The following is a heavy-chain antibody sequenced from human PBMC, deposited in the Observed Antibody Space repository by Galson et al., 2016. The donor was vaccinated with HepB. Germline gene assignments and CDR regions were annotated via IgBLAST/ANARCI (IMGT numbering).Heavy chain of an antibody. CDR3: VVSVYYR. J-gene: IGHJ5*02. V-gene: IGHV3-30*04. D-gene: IGHD3-22*01. CDR1: GFTFSSYA. CDR2: ISYDASSL. Sequence: SLRLSCAASGFTFSSYAMHWVRQAPGKGLEWVSDISYDASSLHYADSVKGRFTVSRDNSGHTLYLQMNSLIPEDTAVYYCVVSVYYRWGRGTLVTVSS.